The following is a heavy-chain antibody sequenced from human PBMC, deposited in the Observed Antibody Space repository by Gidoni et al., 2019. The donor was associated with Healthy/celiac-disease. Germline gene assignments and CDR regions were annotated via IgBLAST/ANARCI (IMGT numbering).Heavy chain of an antibody. D-gene: IGHD3-16*02. CDR3: ARGLSLKKDDYVWGSYRSHYYYYYGMDV. J-gene: IGHJ6*02. Sequence: QVQLQQWGAGLLKPSEPLSLTCAVYGGSFSGYYWSWIRQPPGKGLEWIGEINHSGSTNYNPSLKSRVTISVDTSKNQFSLKLSSVTAADTAVYYCARGLSLKKDDYVWGSYRSHYYYYYGMDVWGQGTTVTVSS. CDR2: INHSGST. V-gene: IGHV4-34*01. CDR1: GGSFSGYY.